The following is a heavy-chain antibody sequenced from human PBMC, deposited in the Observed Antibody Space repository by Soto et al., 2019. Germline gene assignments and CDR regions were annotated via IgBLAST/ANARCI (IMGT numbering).Heavy chain of an antibody. CDR1: GFTFSSYS. V-gene: IGHV3-48*02. J-gene: IGHJ6*02. CDR3: ARGGYCSSTSCYRSDDYYYYGMDV. Sequence: GGSLRLACAASGFTFSSYSMNWVRQAPGKRLEWVSYISSSSSTIYYADSVKGRSTISRDNAKNSLYLQMNSLRDEDTAVYYCARGGYCSSTSCYRSDDYYYYGMDVWGQGTTVTVSS. D-gene: IGHD2-2*03. CDR2: ISSSSSTI.